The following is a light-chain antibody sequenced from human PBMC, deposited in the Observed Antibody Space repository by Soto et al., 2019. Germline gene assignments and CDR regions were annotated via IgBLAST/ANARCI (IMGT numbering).Light chain of an antibody. Sequence: EIVLTQSPGTLSLSPGEIATLSCSASQSVDSTYLAWYQQKPDQSPRLLIYATSTRAAGIPDRFSGSGSGTDFTLTISRLEPEDFAVYYCQQYGNSPITFGQGTRLEIK. CDR2: ATS. CDR1: QSVDSTY. V-gene: IGKV3-20*01. J-gene: IGKJ5*01. CDR3: QQYGNSPIT.